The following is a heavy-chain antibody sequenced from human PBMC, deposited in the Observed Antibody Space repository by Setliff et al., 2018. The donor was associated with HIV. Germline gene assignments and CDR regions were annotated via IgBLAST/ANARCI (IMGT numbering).Heavy chain of an antibody. J-gene: IGHJ5*02. D-gene: IGHD2-15*01. CDR2: FDPGDDET. Sequence: GASVKVSCKVSGYTLIELSRHWVRQAPGKGLEWMGGFDPGDDETIYAQKFQGRVTMTEDTSTDTAYMEMSSLRSEDTAVYYCALPYCSGGNCWSSASLPPAGWFDPWGQGTLVTVSS. CDR1: GYTLIELS. CDR3: ALPYCSGGNCWSSASLPPAGWFDP. V-gene: IGHV1-24*01.